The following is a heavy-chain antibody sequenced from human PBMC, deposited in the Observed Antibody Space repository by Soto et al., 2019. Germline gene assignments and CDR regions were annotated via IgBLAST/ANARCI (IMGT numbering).Heavy chain of an antibody. Sequence: QVQLVQSGAEVKKPGASVKVSCKASGYTFTSYGISWVRQAPGQGLEWMGWISAYNGNTNYAQKLQGRVTMTTDTSTSTAYMELRRLRSDDTAVYYCARARIAVALVYYYYGMDVWGEGTTVTVSS. D-gene: IGHD6-19*01. CDR3: ARARIAVALVYYYYGMDV. V-gene: IGHV1-18*01. J-gene: IGHJ6*04. CDR1: GYTFTSYG. CDR2: ISAYNGNT.